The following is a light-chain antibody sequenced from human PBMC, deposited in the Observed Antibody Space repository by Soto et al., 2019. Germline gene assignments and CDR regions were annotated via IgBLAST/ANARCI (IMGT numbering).Light chain of an antibody. CDR2: DAS. CDR1: QSISRW. J-gene: IGKJ5*01. V-gene: IGKV1-5*01. Sequence: DIQMTQSPSTLAASVGDRVTSTCRASQSISRWLAWYQQKPGKAPQALIYDASSLKSGVPSRFSGNGSGTEFTLTISSLQPDDFATYYCQQYNTYSTFGQGTRLEIK. CDR3: QQYNTYST.